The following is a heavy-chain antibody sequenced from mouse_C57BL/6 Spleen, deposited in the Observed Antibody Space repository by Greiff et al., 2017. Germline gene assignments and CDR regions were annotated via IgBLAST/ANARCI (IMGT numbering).Heavy chain of an antibody. CDR1: GFTFTDYY. D-gene: IGHD1-1*01. CDR2: IRNKANGYTT. V-gene: IGHV7-3*01. Sequence: EVHLVESGGGLVQPGGSLSLSCAASGFTFTDYYMSWVRQPPGKALEWLGFIRNKANGYTTEYSASVKGRFTISRDNSQSILYLQMNALRAEDSATYYCARTLTTVVADAMDYWGQGTSVTVSS. J-gene: IGHJ4*01. CDR3: ARTLTTVVADAMDY.